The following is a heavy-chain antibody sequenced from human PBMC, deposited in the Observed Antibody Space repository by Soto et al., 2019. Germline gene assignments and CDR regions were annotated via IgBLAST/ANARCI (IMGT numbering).Heavy chain of an antibody. CDR3: ARSLTLGYCSSTSCQGANYYYGMDV. V-gene: IGHV1-69*06. CDR2: IIPIFGTA. D-gene: IGHD2-2*01. CDR1: GGTFSSYA. Sequence: SVKVSCKASGGTFSSYAISWVRQAPGQGLEWMGGIIPIFGTANYAQKFQGRVTITADKSTSTAYMELSSLRSEDTAVYYCARSLTLGYCSSTSCQGANYYYGMDVWGQGTTVT. J-gene: IGHJ6*02.